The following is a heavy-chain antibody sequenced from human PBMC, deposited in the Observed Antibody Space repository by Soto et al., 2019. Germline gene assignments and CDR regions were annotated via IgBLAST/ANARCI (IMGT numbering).Heavy chain of an antibody. J-gene: IGHJ5*02. V-gene: IGHV1-18*01. CDR1: GYTFTSYG. D-gene: IGHD3-10*01. CDR2: ISAYNGNT. CDR3: ARRAMVRGVNAFWFDP. Sequence: GASVKVSCKASGYTFTSYGISWVRQAPGQGLEWMGWISAYNGNTNYAQKLQGRVTMTTDTSTSTAYMELRSLRSDDTAVYYCARRAMVRGVNAFWFDPWGQGTLVTVSS.